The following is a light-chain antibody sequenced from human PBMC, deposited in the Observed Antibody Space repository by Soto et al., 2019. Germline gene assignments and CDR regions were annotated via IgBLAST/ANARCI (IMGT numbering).Light chain of an antibody. Sequence: EIVMTQSPATLSVSPGERATLSCRASQSVSGNLAWYQQTPGQAPRLLIYGASTRATRIPARFSAIGSGTEFTLTNSCLQSEDFAVYYCQQYNNWPPLTFGGGTKVEIK. CDR2: GAS. CDR3: QQYNNWPPLT. V-gene: IGKV3-15*01. CDR1: QSVSGN. J-gene: IGKJ4*01.